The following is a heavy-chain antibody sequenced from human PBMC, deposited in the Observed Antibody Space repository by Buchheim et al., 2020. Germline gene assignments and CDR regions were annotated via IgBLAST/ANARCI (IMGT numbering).Heavy chain of an antibody. J-gene: IGHJ4*02. D-gene: IGHD3-22*01. CDR1: GFTFSSYW. CDR3: ARGSSGYYFPFWRFC. CDR2: IKQDGSEK. V-gene: IGHV3-7*01. Sequence: EVQLVESGGGLVQPGGSLRLSCAASGFTFSSYWMSWVRQAPGKGLEWVANIKQDGSEKYYVDSVKGRFTISRDNATNSLYLQMNSLRAEDTAVYYCARGSSGYYFPFWRFCWGQGTL.